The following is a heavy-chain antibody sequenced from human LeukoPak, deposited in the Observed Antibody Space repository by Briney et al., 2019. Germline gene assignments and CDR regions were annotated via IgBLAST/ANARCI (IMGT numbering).Heavy chain of an antibody. CDR1: GFTFSDYY. Sequence: PGGSLRLSCEASGFTFSDYYMSWIRQAPGKGLEWVSYISSSGSYTSYADSVKGRFTISRDNAKNSLYLQMNSLRAEDTAVYYCARGGFCTGTSCSPSAPAPDYYYGMDVWGQGTTVTVSS. D-gene: IGHD2-2*01. CDR2: ISSSGSYT. V-gene: IGHV3-11*06. CDR3: ARGGFCTGTSCSPSAPAPDYYYGMDV. J-gene: IGHJ6*02.